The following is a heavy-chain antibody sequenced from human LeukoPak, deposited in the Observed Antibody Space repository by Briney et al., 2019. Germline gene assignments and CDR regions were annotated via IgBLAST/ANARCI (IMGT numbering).Heavy chain of an antibody. D-gene: IGHD1-26*01. Sequence: SETLSLTCTVSGGSISGYYWSWIRQPPGKGLEWIGYIYYSGSTNYNPSLKSRVTISVDTSKNQFSLKLTSVTAADSAVYYCARSVYTTSSHPYFLDSWGQGTLVTVSS. CDR3: ARSVYTTSSHPYFLDS. J-gene: IGHJ4*02. CDR1: GGSISGYY. V-gene: IGHV4-59*01. CDR2: IYYSGST.